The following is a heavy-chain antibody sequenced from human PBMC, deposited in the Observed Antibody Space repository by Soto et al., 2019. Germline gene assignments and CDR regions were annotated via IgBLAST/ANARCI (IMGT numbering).Heavy chain of an antibody. D-gene: IGHD6-19*01. V-gene: IGHV4-34*01. CDR2: INHSGST. J-gene: IGHJ6*02. CDR1: VGSFSGYY. Sequence: SETLSLTYAVYVGSFSGYYWSCIRQPPGKGLEWIGEINHSGSTNYNPSLKSRVTISVDTSKNQFSLKLSSVTAADTAVYYCARVRRRKSIAVAGSGDSGMDVWGQGTTVTVPS. CDR3: ARVRRRKSIAVAGSGDSGMDV.